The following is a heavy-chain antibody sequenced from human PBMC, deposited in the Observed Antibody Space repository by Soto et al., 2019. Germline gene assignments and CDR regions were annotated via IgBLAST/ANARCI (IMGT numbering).Heavy chain of an antibody. CDR2: ISAYNGNT. V-gene: IGHV1-18*01. D-gene: IGHD3-16*02. CDR1: GYTFTSYG. J-gene: IGHJ4*02. CDR3: ARGPMWGSYQILIFSIDY. Sequence: ASVKVSCKASGYTFTSYGISWVRQAPGQGLEWMGWISAYNGNTNYAQKLQGRVTMTTDTSTSTAYMELRSLRSDDTAVYYCARGPMWGSYQILIFSIDYWGQGTLVTVSS.